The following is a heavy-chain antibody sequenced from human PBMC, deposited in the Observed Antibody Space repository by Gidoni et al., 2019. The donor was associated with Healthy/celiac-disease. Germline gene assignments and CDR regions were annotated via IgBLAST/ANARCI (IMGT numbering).Heavy chain of an antibody. V-gene: IGHV4-39*01. J-gene: IGHJ5*02. CDR2: IYYSGST. CDR1: GGSISSSSYY. D-gene: IGHD4-17*01. CDR3: ARLGDHDYGDYVVWPNWFDP. Sequence: QLQLQESGPGLVKPSETLSLTCTVSGGSISSSSYYWGWIRQPPGKGLEWIGSIYYSGSTYYNPSLKSRVTISVDTSKNQFSLKLSSVTAADTAVYYCARLGDHDYGDYVVWPNWFDPWGQGTLVTVSS.